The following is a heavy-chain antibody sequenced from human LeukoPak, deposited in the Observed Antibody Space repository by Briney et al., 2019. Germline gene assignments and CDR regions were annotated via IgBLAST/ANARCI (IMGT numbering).Heavy chain of an antibody. Sequence: ASVKVSCKASGYTFTSYYMHWVRQAPGQGLEWMGIINPSGGSTSYAQKFQGRVTMTRDTSTSTVYMELSSLRSEDTAVYYCARDRIAAAGWDDAFDIWGQGTMVTVSS. CDR1: GYTFTSYY. D-gene: IGHD6-13*01. J-gene: IGHJ3*02. V-gene: IGHV1-46*01. CDR2: INPSGGST. CDR3: ARDRIAAAGWDDAFDI.